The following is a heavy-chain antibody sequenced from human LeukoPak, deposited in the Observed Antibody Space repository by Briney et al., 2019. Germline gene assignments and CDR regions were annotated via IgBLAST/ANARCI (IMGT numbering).Heavy chain of an antibody. J-gene: IGHJ6*03. Sequence: NPSETLSLTCAVYGGSFSGYYWSWIRQPPGKGLEWIGEINHSGSTNYNPSLKSRVTISIDTSKNQFSLKLSSVTAADTAVYYCARKSRSTVCYYYYMDVWGKGTTVTISS. CDR3: ARKSRSTVCYYYYMDV. CDR2: INHSGST. D-gene: IGHD4-11*01. CDR1: GGSFSGYY. V-gene: IGHV4-34*01.